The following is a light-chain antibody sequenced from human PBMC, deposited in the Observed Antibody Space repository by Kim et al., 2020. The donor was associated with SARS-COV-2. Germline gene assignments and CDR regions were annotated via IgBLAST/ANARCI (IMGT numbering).Light chain of an antibody. Sequence: AIRMTQSPSSISASTGDRVTITCRASQGISSYLAWYQQKPGKAPKLLIYAASTLQSGVPSRFNGSGSGTDFTLTISCLQSEDFATYYRQQYYSYPLSFGGGTKVDNK. CDR1: QGISSY. CDR3: QQYYSYPLS. J-gene: IGKJ4*01. CDR2: AAS. V-gene: IGKV1-8*01.